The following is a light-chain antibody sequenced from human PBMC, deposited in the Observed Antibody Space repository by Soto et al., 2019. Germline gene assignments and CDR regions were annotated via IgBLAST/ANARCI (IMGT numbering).Light chain of an antibody. CDR2: ENN. J-gene: IGLJ1*01. CDR3: QSYDSSLSGYV. CDR1: SSNIGAGYE. Sequence: QSVLTQPPSVSEAPGQRVTISCTGSSSNIGAGYEAHWYQQVPGTAPKLLTYENNNRPSGVPDRFSGSKAGTSASLDITGLQAEDEAEDYCQSYDSSLSGYVFGTGTKVTVL. V-gene: IGLV1-40*01.